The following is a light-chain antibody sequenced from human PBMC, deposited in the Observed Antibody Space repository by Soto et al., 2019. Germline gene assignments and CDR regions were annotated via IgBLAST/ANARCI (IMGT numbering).Light chain of an antibody. J-gene: IGKJ2*01. Sequence: EIVLTQSPGTVSLSPGERATLSCRASQSVSSSYLAWYQQKPGQAPRLLIHDASSRATGIPDRFNGSGSGTDFIVTISRLEPEDFAVYYCQYYDSSPPLYIFGQGTKLEIK. CDR3: QYYDSSPPLYI. CDR1: QSVSSSY. CDR2: DAS. V-gene: IGKV3-20*01.